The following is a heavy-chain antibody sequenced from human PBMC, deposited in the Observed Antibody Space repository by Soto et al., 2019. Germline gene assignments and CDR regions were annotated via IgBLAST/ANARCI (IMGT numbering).Heavy chain of an antibody. CDR2: INHSGST. CDR1: GGSFSGYY. D-gene: IGHD2-21*01. CDR3: ATVVIPGTRHTDFDS. Sequence: SETLSLTCAVYGGSFSGYYWSWIRQPPGKGLEWIGEINHSGSTNYNPSLKSRVTISVDTSKNQFSLKLSSVTAADTAVYYCATVVIPGTRHTDFDSRGQGVSVTVSS. V-gene: IGHV4-34*01. J-gene: IGHJ5*01.